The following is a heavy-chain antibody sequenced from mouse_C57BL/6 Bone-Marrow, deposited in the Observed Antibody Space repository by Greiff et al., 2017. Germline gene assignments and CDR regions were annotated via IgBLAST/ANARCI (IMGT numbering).Heavy chain of an antibody. Sequence: VQLQQSGPELVKPGASVTITCKASGYTFTDYDMNWVKQSPGKGLEWIGDIYPDNGGTNYNEKFKGKSTWTVDNSSSTAYMELRSLTSEDTAVYCSARAGSYTTALAYWGQGTLVTVSA. V-gene: IGHV1-18*01. CDR2: IYPDNGGT. CDR1: GYTFTDYD. J-gene: IGHJ3*01. D-gene: IGHD1-1*01. CDR3: ARAGSYTTALAY.